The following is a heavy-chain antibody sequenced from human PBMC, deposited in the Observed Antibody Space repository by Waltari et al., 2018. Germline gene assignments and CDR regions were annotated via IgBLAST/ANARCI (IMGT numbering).Heavy chain of an antibody. J-gene: IGHJ4*02. Sequence: QVQLQESGPGLVKPSETLSLTCTVSGGSISSHYWSWIRQPPGKGLEWIGYIYYSGSTNYNPSLKSRVTISVDTSKNQFSLKLSSVTAADTAVYYCARAHYYDSSGYPASHYFFDYWGQGTLVTVSS. CDR2: IYYSGST. V-gene: IGHV4-59*11. CDR3: ARAHYYDSSGYPASHYFFDY. D-gene: IGHD3-22*01. CDR1: GGSISSHY.